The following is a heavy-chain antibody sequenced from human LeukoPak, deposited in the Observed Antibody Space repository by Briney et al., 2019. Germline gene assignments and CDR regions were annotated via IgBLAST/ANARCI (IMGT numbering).Heavy chain of an antibody. J-gene: IGHJ4*02. V-gene: IGHV4-39*01. D-gene: IGHD6-13*01. CDR3: ATRAPYSSSWYDDY. CDR2: IYYSGST. CDR1: GGSISSSSYY. Sequence: PSETLSLTCTVSGGSISSSSYYWGWIRPPPGKGLEWVGSIYYSGSTYYNPSLKSRVTISVDTSKNQFYLKLSSVTAADTAVYYCATRAPYSSSWYDDYWGQGTLVTVSS.